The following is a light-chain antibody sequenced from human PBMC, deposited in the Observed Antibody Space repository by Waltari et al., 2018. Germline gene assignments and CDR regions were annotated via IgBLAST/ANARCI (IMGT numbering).Light chain of an antibody. CDR2: ETS. V-gene: IGKV1-17*01. CDR1: QGFSTY. Sequence: DIQMTQSPSSLSASAGYTVTITCRASQGFSTYLNWYQQKPGKPPKRLIYETSNLESGVPSRFSGSGSGTDFTLTISSLQPEDFATYYCLQYNSHPWTFGQGTKLEIK. CDR3: LQYNSHPWT. J-gene: IGKJ1*01.